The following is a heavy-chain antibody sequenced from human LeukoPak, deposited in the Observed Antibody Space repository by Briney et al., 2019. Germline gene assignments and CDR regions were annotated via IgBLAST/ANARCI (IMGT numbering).Heavy chain of an antibody. J-gene: IGHJ6*03. CDR1: GYTFSSYG. CDR3: ARGRYSYGPYYYMDV. V-gene: IGHV1-69*06. D-gene: IGHD5-18*01. Sequence: SVKVSCKASGYTFSSYGVSWVRQAPGPGLEWMGGIIPLFGTANYAQKFQGRVTITADKSTSTVYMEVSSLRSEDTAVYFCARGRYSYGPYYYMDVWGKGTTVTVSS. CDR2: IIPLFGTA.